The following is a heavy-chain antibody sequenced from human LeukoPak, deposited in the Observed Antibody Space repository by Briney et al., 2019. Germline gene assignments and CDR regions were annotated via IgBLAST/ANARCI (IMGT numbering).Heavy chain of an antibody. V-gene: IGHV3-30*18. CDR1: GFTFSSYG. Sequence: GGSLRLSCAASGFTFSSYGMHWVRQAPGKGLEWVAVISYDGRNKHYPDSVKGRFTISRDISTDTLWLQMDSLRAEDTAVYYCAKGPLRGTAAAIDYWGQGTLVTVSS. CDR2: ISYDGRNK. J-gene: IGHJ4*02. D-gene: IGHD2-2*01. CDR3: AKGPLRGTAAAIDY.